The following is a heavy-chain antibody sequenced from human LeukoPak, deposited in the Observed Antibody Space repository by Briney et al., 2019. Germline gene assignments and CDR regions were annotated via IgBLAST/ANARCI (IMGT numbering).Heavy chain of an antibody. CDR2: IYYTGST. CDR3: ASQKYSSSYYY. V-gene: IGHV4-39*07. CDR1: GGSISGSGYY. J-gene: IGHJ4*02. D-gene: IGHD1-26*01. Sequence: SETLSLTCTVSGGSISGSGYYWVWIRQPPGKGLEWIATIYYTGSTYYNPSLKSRVTISVDTSKNQFSLRLSSVTAADTAMYYCASQKYSSSYYYWGQGTLVTVSS.